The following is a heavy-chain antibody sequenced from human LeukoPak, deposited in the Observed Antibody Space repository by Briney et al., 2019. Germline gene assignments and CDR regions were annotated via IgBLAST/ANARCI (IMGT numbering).Heavy chain of an antibody. V-gene: IGHV1-3*03. CDR2: INAGNGNT. J-gene: IGHJ4*02. D-gene: IGHD1-26*01. Sequence: GASVKVSCKASGYTFTSYAMHWVRQAPGQRLEWTGWINAGNGNTKYSQEFQGRVTITRDTSASTAYMELSSLRSEDMAVYYCARGRPSSGYFDYWGQGTLVTVSS. CDR1: GYTFTSYA. CDR3: ARGRPSSGYFDY.